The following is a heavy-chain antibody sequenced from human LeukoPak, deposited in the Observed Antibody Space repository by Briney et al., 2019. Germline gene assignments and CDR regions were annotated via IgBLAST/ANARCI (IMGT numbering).Heavy chain of an antibody. CDR2: IYYSGST. Sequence: KPSETLSLTCTVSGGSISSSSYYWGWIRQPPGKGLEWIGSIYYSGSTYYNPSLKSRVTISVDTISVDTSKNQFSLELSSVTAADTAVYYCARRDYYGSGSFDYWGQGTLVTVSS. CDR3: ARRDYYGSGSFDY. V-gene: IGHV4-39*01. CDR1: GGSISSSSYY. D-gene: IGHD3-10*01. J-gene: IGHJ4*02.